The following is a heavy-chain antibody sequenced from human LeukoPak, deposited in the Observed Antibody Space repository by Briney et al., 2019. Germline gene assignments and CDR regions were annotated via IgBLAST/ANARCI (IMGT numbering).Heavy chain of an antibody. CDR3: ARDIDRVFNWFDP. Sequence: ASVKVSCKASGYIFTSYAMHWVRQAPGQRLEWMGWINAGNGNTKYSQKFQGRVTITRDTSATTVYMELSSLRSEDTAVYYCARDIDRVFNWFDPWGQGTLVTVSS. CDR2: INAGNGNT. D-gene: IGHD6-13*01. J-gene: IGHJ5*02. CDR1: GYIFTSYA. V-gene: IGHV1-3*01.